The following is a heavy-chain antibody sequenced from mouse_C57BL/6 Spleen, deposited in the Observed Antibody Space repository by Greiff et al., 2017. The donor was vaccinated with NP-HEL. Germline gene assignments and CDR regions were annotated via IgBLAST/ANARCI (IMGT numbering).Heavy chain of an antibody. CDR3: ARDNYDYDGEGNYFDY. Sequence: EVQRVESGGGLVKPGGSLKLSCAASGFTFSSYAMSWVRQTPEKRLEWVATISDGGSYTYYPDNVKGRFTISRDNAKNNPYLQMSHLKSEDTAMYYCARDNYDYDGEGNYFDYWGQGTTLTVSA. V-gene: IGHV5-4*01. J-gene: IGHJ2*01. D-gene: IGHD2-4*01. CDR1: GFTFSSYA. CDR2: ISDGGSYT.